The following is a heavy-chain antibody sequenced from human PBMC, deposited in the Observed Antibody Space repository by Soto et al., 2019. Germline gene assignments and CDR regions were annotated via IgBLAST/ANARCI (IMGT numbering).Heavy chain of an antibody. V-gene: IGHV3-53*02. J-gene: IGHJ4*02. D-gene: IGHD2-8*01. CDR2: IYSNGDT. CDR1: GFSVGSNY. CDR3: ARKSDSSPVPEADGV. Sequence: EVQLVETGGGLIQPGGSLRLSCAASGFSVGSNYMTWVRQSPGKGLEWVSLIYSNGDTDYADSVKGRFSISRDNFKNTPNLQMNNLRAEDTAVYHCARKSDSSPVPEADGVWGRGTLVTVSS.